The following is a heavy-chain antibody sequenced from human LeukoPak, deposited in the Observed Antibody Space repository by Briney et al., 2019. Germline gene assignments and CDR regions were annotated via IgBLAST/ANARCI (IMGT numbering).Heavy chain of an antibody. J-gene: IGHJ4*02. V-gene: IGHV3-74*01. Sequence: GGSLRLSCVASGFTFSSHWMHWVRQVPGKGLMWVSRINGDGSRIHYGDSVKGRFTISRDNAKNSLYLQMNSLRAEDTAVYYCARDLIRGPTWSDYWGQGTLVTVSS. CDR3: ARDLIRGPTWSDY. CDR1: GFTFSSHW. D-gene: IGHD3-10*01. CDR2: INGDGSRI.